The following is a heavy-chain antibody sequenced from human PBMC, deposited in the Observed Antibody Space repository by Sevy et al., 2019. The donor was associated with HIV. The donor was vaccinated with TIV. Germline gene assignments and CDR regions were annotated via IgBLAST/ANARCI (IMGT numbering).Heavy chain of an antibody. J-gene: IGHJ4*02. CDR3: ARARGNGWYYFDY. D-gene: IGHD6-19*01. V-gene: IGHV1-69*13. Sequence: ATVKVSCKASGGTFSSYGISWVRQAPGQGLEWMGGIIPILRTVNYAQKFQGRVTISADEPTKTAYMELSRLASEDTAVYYCARARGNGWYYFDYWGQETPVTVSS. CDR2: IIPILRTV. CDR1: GGTFSSYG.